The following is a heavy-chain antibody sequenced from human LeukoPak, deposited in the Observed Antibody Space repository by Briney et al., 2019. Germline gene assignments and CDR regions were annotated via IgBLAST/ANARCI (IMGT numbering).Heavy chain of an antibody. CDR3: ARGTTIFGVVTNGFDP. V-gene: IGHV4-59*08. CDR1: GGSISSYY. D-gene: IGHD3-3*01. Sequence: PSETLSLTCTVSGGSISSYYWSWIRQPPGKGLEWIGYIYYSGSTNYNPSLKSRVTISVDTSKNQFSLKLSSVTAADTAVYYCARGTTIFGVVTNGFDPWGQGTLVTVSS. J-gene: IGHJ5*02. CDR2: IYYSGST.